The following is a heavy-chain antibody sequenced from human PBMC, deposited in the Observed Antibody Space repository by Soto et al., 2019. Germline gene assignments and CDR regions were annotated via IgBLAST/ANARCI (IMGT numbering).Heavy chain of an antibody. V-gene: IGHV3-74*01. CDR1: GFTVSSNY. CDR2: INSDGTTK. D-gene: IGHD3-10*01. CDR3: VRDRGYPDSFDV. Sequence: SGGSLRLSCAASGFTVSSNYMSWVRQAPGKGLEWVSHINSDGTTKLYADSVKGRFTISRDNAKNTLYLQMNSVKADDTAVYFCVRDRGYPDSFDVWGRGTVVT. J-gene: IGHJ3*01.